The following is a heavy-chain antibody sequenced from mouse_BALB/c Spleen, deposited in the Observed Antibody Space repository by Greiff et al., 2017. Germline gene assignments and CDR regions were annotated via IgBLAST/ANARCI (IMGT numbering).Heavy chain of an antibody. D-gene: IGHD1-1*01. CDR1: GFSLTSYG. Sequence: VKLQESGPSLVQPSQSLSITCTVSGFSLTSYGVHWVRQSPGKGLEWLGVIWRGGSTDYNAAFMSRLSITKDNSKSQVFFKMNSLQADDTAIYYCAKIGITSYFDVWGAGTTVTVSS. CDR2: IWRGGST. CDR3: AKIGITSYFDV. V-gene: IGHV2-5-1*01. J-gene: IGHJ1*01.